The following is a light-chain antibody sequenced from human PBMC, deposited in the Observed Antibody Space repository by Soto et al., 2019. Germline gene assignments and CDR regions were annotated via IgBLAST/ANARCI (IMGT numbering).Light chain of an antibody. V-gene: IGKV1-6*01. CDR1: QGIDSA. J-gene: IGKJ1*01. Sequence: AILLTQSPSSLSASVGDRVTITCRASQGIDSALGWYQQKPGKVPKLLIYAASTLRSGVPSRFSGSGSGRDFTLTISSLQPEDFATYYCLLDYSYFWAFGQGTKVDNK. CDR2: AAS. CDR3: LLDYSYFWA.